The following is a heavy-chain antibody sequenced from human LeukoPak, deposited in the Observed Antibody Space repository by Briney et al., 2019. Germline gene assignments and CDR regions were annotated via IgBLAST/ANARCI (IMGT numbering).Heavy chain of an antibody. Sequence: PSETLSLTCAVYGGSFSGYYWSWIRQPPGKGLEWIGEINHSGSTNYNPSLKSRVTISVDTSKNQFSLKLSSVTAADTAVYYCARNPGIVGAGLDYWGQGTLVTVSS. D-gene: IGHD1-26*01. CDR1: GGSFSGYY. CDR3: ARNPGIVGAGLDY. CDR2: INHSGST. V-gene: IGHV4-34*01. J-gene: IGHJ4*02.